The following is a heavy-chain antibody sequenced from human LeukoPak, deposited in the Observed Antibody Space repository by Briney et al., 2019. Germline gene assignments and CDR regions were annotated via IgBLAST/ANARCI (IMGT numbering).Heavy chain of an antibody. CDR3: ARDRAGLVDY. CDR2: IYADGGGGGT. CDR1: GVTVSTNY. J-gene: IGHJ4*02. V-gene: IGHV3-53*01. Sequence: GGSLRLSCAVSGVTVSTNYMGWVRQAPGKGLEWVSVIYADGGGGGTYYADSVRGRFTISRDNSKNTLCLQMNSLRAEDTAVYYCARDRAGLVDYWGQGTLVTVSS.